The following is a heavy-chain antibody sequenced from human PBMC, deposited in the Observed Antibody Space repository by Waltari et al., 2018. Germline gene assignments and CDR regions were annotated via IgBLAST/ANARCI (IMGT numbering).Heavy chain of an antibody. CDR2: ISYDGSNK. CDR1: GFTFSSYA. J-gene: IGHJ4*02. V-gene: IGHV3-30-3*01. CDR3: AREELYSSGWLDY. Sequence: QVQLVESGGGVVQPGRSLRLSCAASGFTFSSYAMPWVRQAPGKGLEWVAVISYDGSNKYYADSVKGRFTISRDNSKNTLYLQMNSLRAEDTAVYYCAREELYSSGWLDYWGQGTLVTVSS. D-gene: IGHD6-19*01.